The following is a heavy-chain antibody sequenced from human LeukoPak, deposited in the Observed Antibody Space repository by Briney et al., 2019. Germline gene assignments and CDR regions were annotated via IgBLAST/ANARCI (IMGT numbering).Heavy chain of an antibody. J-gene: IGHJ4*02. D-gene: IGHD3-10*01. CDR1: GFTFSSYA. CDR2: IYSGGST. CDR3: ARAKRMELYYFDY. Sequence: GGSLRLSCTASGFTFSSYAMSWVRQAPGKGLEWVSVIYSGGSTYYADSVKGRFTISRDNSKNTLYLQMNSLRAEDTAVYYCARAKRMELYYFDYWGQGTLVTVSS. V-gene: IGHV3-53*01.